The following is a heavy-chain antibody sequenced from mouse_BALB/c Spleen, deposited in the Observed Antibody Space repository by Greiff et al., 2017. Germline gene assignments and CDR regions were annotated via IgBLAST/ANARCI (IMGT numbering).Heavy chain of an antibody. Sequence: VKLKESGPGLVAPSQSLSITCTVSGFSLTGYGVNWVRQPPGKGLEWLGMIWGDGSTDYNSALKSRLSISKDNSKSQVFLKMNSLQTDDTARYYCAREAPYGSSWSYAMDYWGQGTSVTVSS. CDR3: AREAPYGSSWSYAMDY. V-gene: IGHV2-6-7*01. CDR1: GFSLTGYG. CDR2: IWGDGST. D-gene: IGHD1-1*01. J-gene: IGHJ4*01.